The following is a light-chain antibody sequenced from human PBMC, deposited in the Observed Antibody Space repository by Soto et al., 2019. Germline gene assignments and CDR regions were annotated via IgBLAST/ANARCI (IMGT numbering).Light chain of an antibody. CDR2: GAS. Sequence: QSPSFLSASVGGRVTITCRASQAISSHLAWYQQKPGKAPNLLIYGASTLQSGVPSRFSGSGSGTQFTLTISSLQPEDFATYYCQQLNSYPLTFGPGTKVDIK. V-gene: IGKV1-9*01. J-gene: IGKJ3*01. CDR3: QQLNSYPLT. CDR1: QAISSH.